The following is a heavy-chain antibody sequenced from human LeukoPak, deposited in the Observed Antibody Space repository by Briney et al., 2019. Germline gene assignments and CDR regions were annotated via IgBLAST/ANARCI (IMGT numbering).Heavy chain of an antibody. CDR2: IRYTADDT. CDR1: GFTFSSYV. J-gene: IGHJ5*02. D-gene: IGHD6-19*01. Sequence: PGGSLRLSCVASGFTFSSYVMTWVRQAPGKGLEWVSSIRYTADDTYYADFVRGRFTISRDNSKNTLYLQLNGLRVEDTAIYYCARCVTGWPNWFAPWGQGTLVTVSS. CDR3: ARCVTGWPNWFAP. V-gene: IGHV3-23*01.